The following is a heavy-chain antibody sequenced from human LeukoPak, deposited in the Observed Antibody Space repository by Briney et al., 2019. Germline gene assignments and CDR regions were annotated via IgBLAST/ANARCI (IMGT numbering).Heavy chain of an antibody. V-gene: IGHV1-8*01. CDR3: ARGELRYFDWSGGGMDV. Sequence: ASVKVSCKASGYTFTSYDINWVRQATGQGLEWMGWMNPNSGNTGYAQKFQGRVTMTRNTSISTAYMELSSLRSEDTAVYYCARGELRYFDWSGGGMDVWGQGTTVTVSS. CDR1: GYTFTSYD. D-gene: IGHD3-9*01. J-gene: IGHJ6*02. CDR2: MNPNSGNT.